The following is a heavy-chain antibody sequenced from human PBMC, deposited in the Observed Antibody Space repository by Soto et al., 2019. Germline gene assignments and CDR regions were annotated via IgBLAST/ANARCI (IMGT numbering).Heavy chain of an antibody. V-gene: IGHV3-30*18. Sequence: GGSLRLSCAASGFTFSSYGMHWVRQAPGKGLEWVAVISYDGSNKYYADSVKGRFTISRDNSKNTLYLQMNSLRAEDTAVYYCAKGVVVVPAAPGMILWFGELVYWGQGTQVTVSS. D-gene: IGHD2-2*01. CDR3: AKGVVVVPAAPGMILWFGELVY. CDR1: GFTFSSYG. CDR2: ISYDGSNK. J-gene: IGHJ4*02.